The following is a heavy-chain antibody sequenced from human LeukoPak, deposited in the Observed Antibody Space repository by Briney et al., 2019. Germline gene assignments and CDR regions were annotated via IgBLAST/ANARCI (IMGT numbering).Heavy chain of an antibody. D-gene: IGHD1-26*01. J-gene: IGHJ4*02. CDR1: GVSISSSNSY. Sequence: PSETLSLTCTVSGVSISSSNSYWGWIRQPPGKGLEWIGSIYYSGNTYYNASLKSQVSISIDTSKNQFSLGLTSVTAADTAVYYCARHRSGTYYRFDYWGQGTLVTVSS. V-gene: IGHV4-39*01. CDR3: ARHRSGTYYRFDY. CDR2: IYYSGNT.